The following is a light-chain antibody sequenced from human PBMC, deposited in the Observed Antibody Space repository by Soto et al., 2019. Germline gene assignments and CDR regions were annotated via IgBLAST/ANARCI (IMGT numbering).Light chain of an antibody. J-gene: IGKJ4*01. CDR3: QQRSNWPLS. V-gene: IGKV3-11*01. Sequence: TLSLSPGERATLSCRASQSVSSLLAWYQQKSGQPPRLLISDASNRATGVPARFSGSGSGTDFTLIISSLEPEDFAVYYCQQRSNWPLSFGGGTKVDIK. CDR2: DAS. CDR1: QSVSSL.